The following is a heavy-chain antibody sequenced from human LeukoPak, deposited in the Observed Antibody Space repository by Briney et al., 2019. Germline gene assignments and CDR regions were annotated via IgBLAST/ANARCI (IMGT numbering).Heavy chain of an antibody. CDR3: TRSGRGGAFDI. Sequence: GGSLRLSCAASGFTFSSYWMHWVRQAPGKGLVWVSRIYSDGGRTNYADSVKGRFTISGENAKNTLYLQMNSLRDEDTAVYYCTRSGRGGAFDIWGQGTRVTVSS. V-gene: IGHV3-74*01. D-gene: IGHD1-26*01. CDR1: GFTFSSYW. J-gene: IGHJ3*02. CDR2: IYSDGGRT.